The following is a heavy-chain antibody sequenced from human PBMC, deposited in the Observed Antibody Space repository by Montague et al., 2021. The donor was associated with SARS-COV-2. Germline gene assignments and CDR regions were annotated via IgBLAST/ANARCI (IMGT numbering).Heavy chain of an antibody. J-gene: IGHJ3*02. CDR2: SRYGGTS. CDR1: SGSISNDIYY. Sequence: SETLSLTCTVSSGSISNDIYYWGWIRQPPGKGPEWIGGSRYGGTSYYNPSLKSRVTISIDTSKNQCTLKMTAVTAADTAVYFCARGGATYYYDTSGYVNAFDTWGQGTMVTVSS. V-gene: IGHV4-39*06. D-gene: IGHD3-22*01. CDR3: ARGGATYYYDTSGYVNAFDT.